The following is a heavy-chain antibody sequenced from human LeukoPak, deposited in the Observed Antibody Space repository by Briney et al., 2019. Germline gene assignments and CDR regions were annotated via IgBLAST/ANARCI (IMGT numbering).Heavy chain of an antibody. CDR1: GYTFTSYG. V-gene: IGHV1-18*01. CDR3: ARSHGYSSSWLAVAGFNWFDP. CDR2: ISAYNGNT. Sequence: GASVKVSCKASGYTFTSYGISWVRQAPGRGLEWMGWISAYNGNTNYAQKLQGRVTMTTDTSTSTAYMELRSLRSDDTAVYYCARSHGYSSSWLAVAGFNWFDPWGQGTLVTVSS. J-gene: IGHJ5*02. D-gene: IGHD6-13*01.